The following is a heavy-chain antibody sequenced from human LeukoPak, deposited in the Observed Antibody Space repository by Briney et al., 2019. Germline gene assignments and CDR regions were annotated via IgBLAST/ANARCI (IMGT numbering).Heavy chain of an antibody. D-gene: IGHD3-3*01. J-gene: IGHJ5*02. CDR1: GGSISSGGYY. CDR2: IYYSGST. V-gene: IGHV4-31*03. Sequence: SETLSLTCTVSGGSISSGGYYWSWIRQHPGKGLEWIGYIYYSGSTYYNPSLKSRVTISVDTSKNQFSLKLSSVTAADTAVYYCARGLAYDFWSGYSNWFDPWGQGTLVTVSS. CDR3: ARGLAYDFWSGYSNWFDP.